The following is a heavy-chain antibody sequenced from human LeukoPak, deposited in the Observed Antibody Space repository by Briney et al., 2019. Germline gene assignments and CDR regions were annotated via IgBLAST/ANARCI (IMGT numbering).Heavy chain of an antibody. CDR2: INPNSGGT. V-gene: IGHV1-2*02. CDR3: ARDHYDSSRTTWYAFHI. Sequence: ASVKVSCKASGYTFTGYYMHWVRQAPGQGLEWMGWINPNSGGTKYAQKFQGRVTMTRDTSISTAYMELSRLRSDDTAVYYCARDHYDSSRTTWYAFHIWGQGTMVTVSS. J-gene: IGHJ3*02. CDR1: GYTFTGYY. D-gene: IGHD3-22*01.